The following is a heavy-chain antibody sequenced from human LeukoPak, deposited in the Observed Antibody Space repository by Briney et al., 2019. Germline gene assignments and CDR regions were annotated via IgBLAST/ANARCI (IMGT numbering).Heavy chain of an antibody. J-gene: IGHJ5*02. V-gene: IGHV1-24*01. CDR3: ATVLLPNDYGDYVNWFDP. CDR2: FDPEDGET. Sequence: RASVKVSCKVSGYTLTELSMHWARQAPGKGLEWMGGFDPEDGETIYAQKFQGRVTMTEDTSTDTAYMELSSLRSEDTAVYYCATVLLPNDYGDYVNWFDPWGQGTLVTVSS. CDR1: GYTLTELS. D-gene: IGHD4-17*01.